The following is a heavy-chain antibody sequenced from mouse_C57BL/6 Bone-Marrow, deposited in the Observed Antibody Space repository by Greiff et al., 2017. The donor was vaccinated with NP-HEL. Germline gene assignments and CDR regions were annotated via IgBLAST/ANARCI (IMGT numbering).Heavy chain of an antibody. V-gene: IGHV5-16*01. CDR1: GFTFSDYY. CDR2: INYDGSST. CDR3: AREGGLRRRTYAMDD. J-gene: IGHJ4*01. Sequence: DVKLVESEGGLVQPGSSMKLSCTASGFTFSDYYMAWVRQVPEKGLEWVANINYDGSSTYYLDSLKSRFIISRDNAKNILYLQMSSLKSEDTATYYCAREGGLRRRTYAMDDWGQGTSVTVSS. D-gene: IGHD2-4*01.